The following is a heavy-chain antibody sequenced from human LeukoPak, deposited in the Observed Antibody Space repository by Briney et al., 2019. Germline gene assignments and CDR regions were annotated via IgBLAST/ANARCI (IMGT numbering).Heavy chain of an antibody. Sequence: ASVKISCKASGYTFTSYHMHWVRQAPGQGLEWMGIINPSGGSTNYVQKSQGRVTMTRDTSTSTVYMELSGLTSEDTAMYYCARGIVATTGAYWGQGTLVTVSS. V-gene: IGHV1-46*01. CDR2: INPSGGST. J-gene: IGHJ4*02. D-gene: IGHD5-12*01. CDR3: ARGIVATTGAY. CDR1: GYTFTSYH.